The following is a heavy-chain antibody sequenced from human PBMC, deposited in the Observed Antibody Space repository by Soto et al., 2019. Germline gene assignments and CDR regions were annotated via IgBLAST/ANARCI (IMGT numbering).Heavy chain of an antibody. V-gene: IGHV1-69*13. Sequence: ASVKVSFKASGYTFTSYGISWVRQAPGQGLEWMGGIIPIFGTANYAQKFQGRVTITADESTSTAYMELSSLRSEDTAVYYCEFWAAAGTPGLNWGQGTLVTVSS. CDR2: IIPIFGTA. CDR3: EFWAAAGTPGLN. CDR1: GYTFTSYG. J-gene: IGHJ4*02. D-gene: IGHD6-13*01.